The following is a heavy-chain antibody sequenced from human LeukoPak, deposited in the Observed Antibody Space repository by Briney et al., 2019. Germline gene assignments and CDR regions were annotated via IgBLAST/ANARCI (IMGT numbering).Heavy chain of an antibody. CDR3: SWHSYDSSGYYYFDY. CDR2: IRSKANSYAT. CDR1: GFTFSGSA. J-gene: IGHJ4*02. Sequence: GGSLRLSCAASGFTFSGSAMHWVRQASGKGLEWVGRIRSKANSYATAYAASVKGRFTISRDDSKNTAYLQMNSPKTEDTAVYYCSWHSYDSSGYYYFDYWGQGTLVTVSS. D-gene: IGHD3-22*01. V-gene: IGHV3-73*01.